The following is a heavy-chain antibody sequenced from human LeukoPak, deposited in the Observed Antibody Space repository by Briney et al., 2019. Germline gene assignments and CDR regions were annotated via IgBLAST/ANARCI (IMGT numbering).Heavy chain of an antibody. CDR1: GGSFSGYY. CDR2: INHSGST. Sequence: SETLSLTCAVYGGSFSGYYWSWIRQPPGKGLEWIGEINHSGSTNYNPSLKSRVTISVDTSKNQFSLKLSSVTAADTAVYYCARNQYSSSWWFDYYYGMDVWGQGTTVTASS. CDR3: ARNQYSSSWWFDYYYGMDV. V-gene: IGHV4-34*01. D-gene: IGHD6-13*01. J-gene: IGHJ6*02.